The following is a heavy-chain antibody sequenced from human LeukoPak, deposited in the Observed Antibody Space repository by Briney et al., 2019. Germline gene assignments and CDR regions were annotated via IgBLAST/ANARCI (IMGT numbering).Heavy chain of an antibody. CDR2: IYYSGSGST. D-gene: IGHD2-15*01. CDR1: GGSIRSYY. V-gene: IGHV4-59*08. Sequence: SETLSLTCTVSGGSIRSYYWSWIRQPPGKGLEWIGYIYYSGSGSTNYNSSLKSRVTISVDTSKNQFSLKLSSVTAADTAVYYCARRGGHDGSFDYWGQGTLVTVSS. J-gene: IGHJ4*02. CDR3: ARRGGHDGSFDY.